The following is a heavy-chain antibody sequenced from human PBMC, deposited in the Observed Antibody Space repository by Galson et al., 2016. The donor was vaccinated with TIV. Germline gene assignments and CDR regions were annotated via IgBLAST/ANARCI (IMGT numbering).Heavy chain of an antibody. J-gene: IGHJ2*01. Sequence: IVYPGNSHTVYSPSFEGQVTISADKSTSTAYLQWSSLKASDTAMYYCARHDSSAFSNWYFNLWGRGTLVTVSS. V-gene: IGHV5-51*01. CDR3: ARHDSSAFSNWYFNL. D-gene: IGHD3-22*01. CDR2: VYPGNSHT.